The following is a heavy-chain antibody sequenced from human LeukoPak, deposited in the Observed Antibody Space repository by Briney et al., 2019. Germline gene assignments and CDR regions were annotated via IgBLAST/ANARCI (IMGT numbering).Heavy chain of an antibody. CDR3: AKDLGDCGGDCYLV. Sequence: GRSLRLSCAASGFTFSSYGMHWVRQAPGKGLEWVAVISYDGSNKYYPDSVKGRFTISRDNSKNTLYLQMNSLRAEDTAVYYCAKDLGDCGGDCYLVWGQGTLVTVSS. CDR1: GFTFSSYG. D-gene: IGHD2-21*02. J-gene: IGHJ4*02. CDR2: ISYDGSNK. V-gene: IGHV3-30*18.